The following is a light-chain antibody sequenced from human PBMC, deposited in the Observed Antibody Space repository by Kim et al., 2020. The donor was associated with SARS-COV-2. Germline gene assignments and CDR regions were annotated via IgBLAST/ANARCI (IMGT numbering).Light chain of an antibody. CDR3: QQYGSSLPWT. Sequence: EIVLTQSPGTLSLSPGERATLSCRASQSVNSTYLAWYQQKPGQAPRLLIYGASSRATGIPDRFSGSGSGTDFTLTITRLEPEDFAVFYCQQYGSSLPWTFGQGTKVEIK. V-gene: IGKV3-20*01. CDR2: GAS. J-gene: IGKJ1*01. CDR1: QSVNSTY.